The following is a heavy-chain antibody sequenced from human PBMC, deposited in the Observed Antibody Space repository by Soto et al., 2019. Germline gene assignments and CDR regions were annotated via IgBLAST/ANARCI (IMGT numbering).Heavy chain of an antibody. J-gene: IGHJ6*02. CDR1: GGSISSSSYY. V-gene: IGHV4-39*01. CDR2: IYYSGST. CDR3: ARPVWSGYAKPDHYYYGMDV. D-gene: IGHD3-3*01. Sequence: SETLSLTCTVSGGSISSSSYYWGWIRQPPGKGLEWIGSIYYSGSTYYNPSLKSRVTISVDTSKNQFSLKLSSVTAADTAVYYCARPVWSGYAKPDHYYYGMDVWGQGTTVTVSS.